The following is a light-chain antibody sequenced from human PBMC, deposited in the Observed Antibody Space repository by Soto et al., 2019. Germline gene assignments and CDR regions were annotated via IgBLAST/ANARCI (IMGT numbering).Light chain of an antibody. CDR1: RDIGSD. Sequence: QMTPSPSFLSASVGDRITITGRASRDIGSDLNWYQQKPGRAPKLLIYDASNLEAGVPSRFRGSGSGTDFTFTISRLQPEDIATYYCQQYENLPTFGQGTRLEIK. J-gene: IGKJ5*01. CDR3: QQYENLPT. V-gene: IGKV1-33*01. CDR2: DAS.